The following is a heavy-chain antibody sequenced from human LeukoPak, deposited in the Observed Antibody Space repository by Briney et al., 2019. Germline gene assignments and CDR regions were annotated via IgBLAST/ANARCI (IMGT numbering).Heavy chain of an antibody. CDR3: ARYYSDIGAFDI. D-gene: IGHD4-17*01. V-gene: IGHV4-38-2*02. J-gene: IGHJ3*02. CDR1: GYSISSGYY. CDR2: IYHSGST. Sequence: PSETLSLTCTVSGYSISSGYYWGWIRQPPGKGLEWIGSIYHSGSTYYNPSLKGRVTISVDTSKNQFSLKPSSVTAADTAVYYCARYYSDIGAFDIWGQGTMVTVSS.